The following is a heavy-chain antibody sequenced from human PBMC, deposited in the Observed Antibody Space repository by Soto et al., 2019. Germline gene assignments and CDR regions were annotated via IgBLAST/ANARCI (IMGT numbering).Heavy chain of an antibody. CDR2: INPSGGST. D-gene: IGHD3-10*01. J-gene: IGHJ4*02. CDR3: AREVRHYYGSGSVYYFDY. Sequence: GASVKVSCKASGYTFTSYYMHWVRQAPGQGLEWMGIINPSGGSTSYAQKFQGRVTMTRDTSTSTVYMELSSLRSEDTAVYYCAREVRHYYGSGSVYYFDYWGQGTLVTVSS. V-gene: IGHV1-46*01. CDR1: GYTFTSYY.